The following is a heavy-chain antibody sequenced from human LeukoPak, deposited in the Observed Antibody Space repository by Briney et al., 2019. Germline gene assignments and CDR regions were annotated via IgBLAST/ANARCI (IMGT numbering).Heavy chain of an antibody. CDR1: GFTFSSYA. J-gene: IGHJ5*02. V-gene: IGHV3-74*01. D-gene: IGHD3-10*01. CDR2: INFDGSST. Sequence: GRSLRLSCAASGFTFSSYAMHWVRQAPGKGLVWVSRINFDGSSTNYADSVRGRFTISRDNAKDTLYLQINSLRAEDTAVYYCARGITGMYYYDPWGQGTLVTVSS. CDR3: ARGITGMYYYDP.